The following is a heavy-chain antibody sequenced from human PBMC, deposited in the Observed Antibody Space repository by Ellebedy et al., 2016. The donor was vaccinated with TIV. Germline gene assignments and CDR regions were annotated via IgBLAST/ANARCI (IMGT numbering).Heavy chain of an antibody. D-gene: IGHD5-12*01. J-gene: IGHJ4*02. Sequence: ASVKVSCKASGYTFSTYGISWVRQAPGQGLEWMGWISAYTGNTEYAQKFQGRVTVSTDTSTSTAYLELRRLRSDDTAVYYCTRDMVQGMVARYLWFDYWGQGTLVTVSS. CDR1: GYTFSTYG. CDR3: TRDMVQGMVARYLWFDY. CDR2: ISAYTGNT. V-gene: IGHV1-18*01.